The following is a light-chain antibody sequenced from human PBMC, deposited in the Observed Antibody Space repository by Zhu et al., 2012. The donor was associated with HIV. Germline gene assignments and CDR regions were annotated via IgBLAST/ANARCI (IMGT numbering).Light chain of an antibody. CDR1: EGIGTY. CDR3: QQYNTHST. V-gene: IGKV1-9*01. CDR2: AAS. J-gene: IGKJ1*01. Sequence: DVQLTQSPSLLSASVGDRVTITCRASEGIGTYVAWYQQKPGKAPNLLMYAASTLQPGVPSRFSGSGSATEFTLTISGLQPDDFATYYCQQYNTHSTFGQGPR.